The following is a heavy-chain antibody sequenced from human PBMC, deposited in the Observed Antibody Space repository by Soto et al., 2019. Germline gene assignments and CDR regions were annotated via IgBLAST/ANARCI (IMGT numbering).Heavy chain of an antibody. D-gene: IGHD3-16*01. J-gene: IGHJ4*02. CDR2: ISGSSSYI. CDR1: GLTLDIYA. CDR3: ARDSWVSLDY. Sequence: PGGSLSLSCASSGLTLDIYAVHRARQAPGKGLEWVTTISGSSSYIDYADSVKGGFTISRDKAKNSLYLQMNSLRAEDTAVYYCARDSWVSLDYWGLGTLVTVSS. V-gene: IGHV3-21*01.